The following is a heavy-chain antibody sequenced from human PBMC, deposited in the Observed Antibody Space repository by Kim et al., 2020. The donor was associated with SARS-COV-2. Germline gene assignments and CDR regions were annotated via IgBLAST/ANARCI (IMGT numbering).Heavy chain of an antibody. CDR3: AREPRVRATTHFDY. V-gene: IGHV3-30*04. CDR2: ISYDASNK. D-gene: IGHD1-26*01. CDR1: GFTFSNYA. Sequence: GGSLRLSCAASGFTFSNYAMHWVRQAPGKGLEWVAVISYDASNKYYADSVRGRFTVSRDNSKNTLYLQIHSLRPEDTAVYYCAREPRVRATTHFDYWGQGTLVTVSS. J-gene: IGHJ4*02.